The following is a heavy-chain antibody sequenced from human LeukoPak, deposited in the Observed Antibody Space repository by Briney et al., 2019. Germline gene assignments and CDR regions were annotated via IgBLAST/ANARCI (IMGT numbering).Heavy chain of an antibody. J-gene: IGHJ4*02. V-gene: IGHV1-2*02. D-gene: IGHD6-19*01. Sequence: ASVKVSCKASGYTFTSYGISWVRQAPGQGLEWMGWINPNNGGTNYAQKFQGRVTMTRDTSISTAYMELSSLRSEDTAVYYCVISSGWPTGWDDYWGQGTLVTVSS. CDR2: INPNNGGT. CDR3: VISSGWPTGWDDY. CDR1: GYTFTSYG.